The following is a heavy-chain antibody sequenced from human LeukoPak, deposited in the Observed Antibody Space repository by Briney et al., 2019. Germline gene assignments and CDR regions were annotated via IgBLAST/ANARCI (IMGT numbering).Heavy chain of an antibody. CDR1: GGSISSGDYY. CDR3: ARRMGIAVAGYYYYGMDV. Sequence: SETLSLTCTVSGGSISSGDYYWSWIRQPPGKGLEWIGSIYYSGSTYYNPSLKSRVTISVDTSKNQFSLKLSSVTAADTAVYYCARRMGIAVAGYYYYGMDVWGQGTTVTVSS. CDR2: IYYSGST. J-gene: IGHJ6*02. D-gene: IGHD6-19*01. V-gene: IGHV4-39*01.